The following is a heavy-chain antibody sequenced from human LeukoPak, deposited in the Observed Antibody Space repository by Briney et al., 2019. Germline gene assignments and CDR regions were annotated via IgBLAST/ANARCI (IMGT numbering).Heavy chain of an antibody. J-gene: IGHJ4*02. CDR1: GFTFSSYD. V-gene: IGHV3-30*02. CDR2: IRYDGSNK. CDR3: AKDYTGIHYFDY. Sequence: GGSLRLSCAASGFTFSSYDMHWVRQAPGKGLEWVAFIRYDGSNKYYADSVKGRFTISRDNSKNTLYLQMNSLRAEDTAVYDCAKDYTGIHYFDYWGQGTLVTVSS. D-gene: IGHD1-1*01.